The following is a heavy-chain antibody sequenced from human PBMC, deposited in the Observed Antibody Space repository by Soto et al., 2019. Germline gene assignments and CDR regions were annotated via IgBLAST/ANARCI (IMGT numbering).Heavy chain of an antibody. CDR3: ASSRYGIRTSCPPASFGYCNDAMHV. V-gene: IGHV1-69*12. CDR1: GGTFSSYA. Sequence: QVKLVQSGAEVKKPGSSVKVSCKASGGTFSSYAISWVRQAPGQGLEWLGGIITIVGKANYAQRYQGRVTIPADDSTSTAYMELSSLSAEVTAVYYCASSRYGIRTSCPPASFGYCNDAMHVW. D-gene: IGHD2-2*01. CDR2: IITIVGKA. J-gene: IGHJ6*01.